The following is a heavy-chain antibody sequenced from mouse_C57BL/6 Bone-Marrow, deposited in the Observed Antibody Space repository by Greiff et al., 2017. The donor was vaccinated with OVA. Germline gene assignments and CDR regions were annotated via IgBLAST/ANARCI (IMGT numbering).Heavy chain of an antibody. D-gene: IGHD1-1*01. Sequence: VQLQQPGAELVKPGASVKLSCKASGYTFTSYWMQWVKQRPGQGLEWIGEIDPSDSYTNSKQKFKGKATLTVDTSSSTAYMQLRSLTSEDSAVYYCARRGITTDDYWGQGTTLTVSS. CDR1: GYTFTSYW. V-gene: IGHV1-50*01. J-gene: IGHJ2*01. CDR3: ARRGITTDDY. CDR2: IDPSDSYT.